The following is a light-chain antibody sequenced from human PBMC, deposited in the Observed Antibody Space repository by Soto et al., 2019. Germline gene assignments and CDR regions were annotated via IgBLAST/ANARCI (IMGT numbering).Light chain of an antibody. J-gene: IGLJ3*02. CDR2: EAT. CDR1: SNDVGSYNF. Sequence: QSALTQPASVSGSPGQSITISCTGTSNDVGSYNFVSWYQHRPGKAPKLMIYEATKWPSGVSHRFSGSKSGNTASLTISGLQAEDEGEYYCCSYAGSMTWVFGGGTKLTVL. CDR3: CSYAGSMTWV. V-gene: IGLV2-23*01.